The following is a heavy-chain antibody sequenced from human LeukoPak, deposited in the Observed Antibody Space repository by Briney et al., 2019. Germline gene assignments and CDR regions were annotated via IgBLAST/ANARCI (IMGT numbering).Heavy chain of an antibody. CDR3: ARDRRGSRVATMLRGVVRVIDAFDI. V-gene: IGHV3-53*01. CDR2: IYSGGTT. D-gene: IGHD3-10*01. J-gene: IGHJ3*02. CDR1: GFTVSSNY. Sequence: GGSLRLSCAASGFTVSSNYMSWVRQAPGKGLEWVSVIYSGGTTYYADSVKGRMTISRDNSKNTLYLQMNSLRAEDTAMYYCARDRRGSRVATMLRGVVRVIDAFDIWGQGTMVTVSS.